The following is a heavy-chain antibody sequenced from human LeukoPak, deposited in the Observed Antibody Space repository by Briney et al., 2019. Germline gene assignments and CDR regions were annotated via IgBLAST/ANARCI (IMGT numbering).Heavy chain of an antibody. CDR2: IKQDGSET. Sequence: GGSLRLSCAASGFTFSNYWMNWVRQAPGKGLEWVANIKQDGSETYYVDSVKGRFTISRDNAKNSLYLQMNSLRAEDTAVYYCAGPPQASSFDIWGQGTMVTVSS. CDR3: AGPPQASSFDI. J-gene: IGHJ3*02. D-gene: IGHD3-10*01. CDR1: GFTFSNYW. V-gene: IGHV3-7*01.